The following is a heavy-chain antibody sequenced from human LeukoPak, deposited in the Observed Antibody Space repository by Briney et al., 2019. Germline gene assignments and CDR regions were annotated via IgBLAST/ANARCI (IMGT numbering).Heavy chain of an antibody. CDR1: GFTFRSYA. V-gene: IGHV3-23*01. CDR3: AKDWYTNSNRATNFDY. J-gene: IGHJ4*02. D-gene: IGHD6-6*01. CDR2: LSGSGGST. Sequence: PGGSLRLSCAASGFTFRSYAMIWLRQAPGKGLQWVSALSGSGGSTYYADSVKGRFAISRENDKDTVYLQMNSLRAEDTAIYYRAKDWYTNSNRATNFDYWGQGTLVTVSS.